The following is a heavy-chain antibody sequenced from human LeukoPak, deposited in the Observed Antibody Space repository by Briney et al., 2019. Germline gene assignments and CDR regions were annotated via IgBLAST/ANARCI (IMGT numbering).Heavy chain of an antibody. CDR2: IRVKTKSYAT. J-gene: IGHJ4*02. V-gene: IGHV3-73*01. CDR3: TNMYGGSGSSLDY. Sequence: GGSLRLSCAASGFTFSDSVMHCVRQTSGKGLEWVGRIRVKTKSYATAYAESVRGRFTISRDDSKNTAYLQLNSLRTDDTAVYYCTNMYGGSGSSLDYWGPGTLVTVSS. D-gene: IGHD1-26*01. CDR1: GFTFSDSV.